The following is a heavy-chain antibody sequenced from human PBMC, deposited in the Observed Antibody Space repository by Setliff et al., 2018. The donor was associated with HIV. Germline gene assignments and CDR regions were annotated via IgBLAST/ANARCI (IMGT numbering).Heavy chain of an antibody. CDR3: ARPSFGSSSWMNDAFDI. D-gene: IGHD6-13*01. CDR1: GYTFTGYY. Sequence: SVKVSCKASGYTFTGYYMHWVRQAPGQGLEWMGRINPNSGGTNYAQKFQGRVTMTRDTSISTAYMELSRLRSDDTAVYYCARPSFGSSSWMNDAFDIWGQVTMVTVSS. V-gene: IGHV1-2*06. J-gene: IGHJ3*02. CDR2: INPNSGGT.